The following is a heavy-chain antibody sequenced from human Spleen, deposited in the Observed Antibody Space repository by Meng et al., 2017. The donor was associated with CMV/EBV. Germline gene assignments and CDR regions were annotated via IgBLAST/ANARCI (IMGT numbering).Heavy chain of an antibody. D-gene: IGHD6-6*01. Sequence: SLSSYTMNWVRQSPGKGLEWVSSISSSSTYIYYSDSVKGRFTVSRDNAKNSLYLQMNSLRAEDTAVYYCARGSTAATRGFGPWGQGTLVTVSS. CDR1: SLSSYT. CDR2: ISSSSTYI. V-gene: IGHV3-21*01. J-gene: IGHJ5*02. CDR3: ARGSTAATRGFGP.